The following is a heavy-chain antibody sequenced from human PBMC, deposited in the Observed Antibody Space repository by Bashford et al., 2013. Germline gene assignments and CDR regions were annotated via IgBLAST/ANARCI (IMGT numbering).Heavy chain of an antibody. CDR2: INHSGST. J-gene: IGHJ6*02. Sequence: SETLSLTCAVSGYSISSGYYWSWIRQPPGKGLEWIGEINHSGSTNYNPSLKSRVTISVDTSKNQFSLKLSSVTAADTAVYYCARGLDVWGQGTTVTVSS. V-gene: IGHV4-34*01. CDR3: ARGLDV. CDR1: GYSISSGYY.